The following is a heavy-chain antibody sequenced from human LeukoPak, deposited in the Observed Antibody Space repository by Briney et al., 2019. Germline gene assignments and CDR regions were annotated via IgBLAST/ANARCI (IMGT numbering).Heavy chain of an antibody. J-gene: IGHJ4*02. CDR3: ARDFRYCGGDCPFDY. D-gene: IGHD2-21*02. CDR2: IYYSGST. V-gene: IGHV4-39*07. CDR1: GGSISSSSYY. Sequence: SETLSLTCTVSGGSISSSSYYWGWIRQPPGKGLEWIGSIYYSGSTYYNPSLKSRVTISVDTSKNQFSLKLSSVTAADTAVYYCARDFRYCGGDCPFDYWGQGTLVTVSS.